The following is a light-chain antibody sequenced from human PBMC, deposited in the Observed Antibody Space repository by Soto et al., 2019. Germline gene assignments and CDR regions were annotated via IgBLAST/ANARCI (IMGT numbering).Light chain of an antibody. V-gene: IGLV1-40*01. CDR2: GNS. Sequence: QSVGSHPPSVSWAPGHRVTISCTGSSSNIGAGYDVHWYQQFPGTAPKLLIFGNSDRPSGVPDRFSGSKSGTSASLAITGLQPEDEPDYSCQSYDSSLSTYVLGTGTKV. CDR3: QSYDSSLSTYV. J-gene: IGLJ1*01. CDR1: SSNIGAGYD.